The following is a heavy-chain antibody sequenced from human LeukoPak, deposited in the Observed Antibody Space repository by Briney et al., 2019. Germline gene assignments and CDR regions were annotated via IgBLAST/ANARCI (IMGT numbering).Heavy chain of an antibody. V-gene: IGHV3-49*04. D-gene: IGHD4-17*01. J-gene: IGHJ4*02. CDR3: TTYGDPAFDD. Sequence: GGSLRLSCAVSGFSVSSFGMSWVRQAPGKGLEWVGFIRRKNDGGTTEYAASVKGRFTISRDDSKSIAYLQMNSLKTEDTAVYYCTTYGDPAFDDWGQGTLVTVSS. CDR2: IRRKNDGGTT. CDR1: GFSVSSFG.